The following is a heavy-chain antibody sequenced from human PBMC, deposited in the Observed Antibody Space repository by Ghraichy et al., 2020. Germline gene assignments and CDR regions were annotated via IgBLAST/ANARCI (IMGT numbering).Heavy chain of an antibody. CDR1: GFNLGVYT. D-gene: IGHD3-10*01. Sequence: GGSLRLSCATSGFNLGVYTMNWLRWAPNRGLEWVASISSDSVYIYYGASVRGRSTISRDNAVKSTYLQMNSLRVDDTAMYYCVRADGSGSFYYWGQGTLVTVSS. J-gene: IGHJ4*02. V-gene: IGHV3-21*01. CDR2: ISSDSVYI. CDR3: VRADGSGSFYY.